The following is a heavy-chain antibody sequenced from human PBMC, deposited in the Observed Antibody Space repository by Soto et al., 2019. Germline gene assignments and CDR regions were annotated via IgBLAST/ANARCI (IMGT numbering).Heavy chain of an antibody. Sequence: QVQLVESGGGVVQPGRSLRLSCAASGFTFGNFGIHWVRQAPGKGLEWVADISSDGSRKSYADSVKGRFSISRDNSKTTLYLQMNSLRTEDTAVYFCARGCSGGTNCFYFDFWGQGILVTVSS. CDR2: ISSDGSRK. CDR1: GFTFGNFG. CDR3: ARGCSGGTNCFYFDF. D-gene: IGHD6-13*01. J-gene: IGHJ4*02. V-gene: IGHV3-30*03.